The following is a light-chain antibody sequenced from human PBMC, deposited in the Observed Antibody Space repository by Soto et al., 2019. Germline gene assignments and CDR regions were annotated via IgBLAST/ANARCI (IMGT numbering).Light chain of an antibody. CDR2: DAS. CDR1: QSVSSN. Sequence: EIMMTQSPATLSVSPGERATLSCRASQSVSSNLAWYQQKPGQAPRLLIYDASTRATGIPARFSGSGSGTEFTLSISSLQYEDFAVYYCQEYNNWHSMYTIGQGTQLEIK. V-gene: IGKV3-15*01. CDR3: QEYNNWHSMYT. J-gene: IGKJ2*01.